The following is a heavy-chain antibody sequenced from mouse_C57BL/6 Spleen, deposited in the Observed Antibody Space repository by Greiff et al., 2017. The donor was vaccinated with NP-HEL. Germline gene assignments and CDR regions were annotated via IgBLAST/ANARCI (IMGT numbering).Heavy chain of an antibody. V-gene: IGHV6-3*01. Sequence: DVKLVESGGGLVQPGGSMKLSCVASGFTFSNYWMNWVRQSPEKGLEWVAQIRLKSDNYATHYAESVKGRFTISRDDSKSSVYLQMNNLRAEDTGIYYCSQLGRFGYAMDYWGQGTSVTVSS. D-gene: IGHD4-1*02. CDR2: IRLKSDNYAT. J-gene: IGHJ4*01. CDR1: GFTFSNYW. CDR3: SQLGRFGYAMDY.